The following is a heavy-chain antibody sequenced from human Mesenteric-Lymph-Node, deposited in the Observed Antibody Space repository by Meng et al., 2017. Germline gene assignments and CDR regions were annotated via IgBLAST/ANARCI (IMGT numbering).Heavy chain of an antibody. CDR2: INAGNGNT. D-gene: IGHD6-19*01. CDR1: GYTFTTYA. V-gene: IGHV1-3*01. J-gene: IGHJ5*02. Sequence: QVHRVQSGAEVKKPGASGKGSGKASGYTFTTYAIHWVRQAPGQRLEWMGWINAGNGNTRYSQKFQGRVSITRDTSASTAYMELSSLRSEDTAVYYCARCIAVAGNWFDPWGQGTLVTVSS. CDR3: ARCIAVAGNWFDP.